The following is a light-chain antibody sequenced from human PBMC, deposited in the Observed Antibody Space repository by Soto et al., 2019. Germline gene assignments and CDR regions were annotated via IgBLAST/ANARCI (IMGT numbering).Light chain of an antibody. V-gene: IGKV3-20*01. CDR3: QQYGSSLYT. CDR2: GAS. J-gene: IGKJ2*01. Sequence: EIVLTQSPGTLSLSPGERATLSCRASQSVSSNYLAWYQQKPGQAPMLLMYGASSRATGIPDRFSGSGSGTDFTLTISRLEPEDFAVYYCQQYGSSLYTFGQGTKLEIK. CDR1: QSVSSNY.